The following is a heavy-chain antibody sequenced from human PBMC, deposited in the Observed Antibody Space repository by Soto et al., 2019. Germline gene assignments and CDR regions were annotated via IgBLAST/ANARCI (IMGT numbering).Heavy chain of an antibody. Sequence: GGSLRLSCVVSGFTFSDFGMHWVRQSPGVGLAWEASISKDGLDRYYSESVKGRFTISRDDSKNTVFLQMNSLKVGDTAAYFWAARREWQWLVFDHWGQITLVTVAS. CDR2: ISKDGLDR. V-gene: IGHV3-30*19. J-gene: IGHJ4*02. CDR1: GFTFSDFG. D-gene: IGHD6-19*01. CDR3: AARREWQWLVFDH.